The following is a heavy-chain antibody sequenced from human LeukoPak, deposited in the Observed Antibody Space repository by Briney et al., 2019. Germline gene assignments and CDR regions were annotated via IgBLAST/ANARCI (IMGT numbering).Heavy chain of an antibody. J-gene: IGHJ6*02. CDR1: GFTFSSYW. Sequence: GGSLRLSCAASGFTFSSYWMHWVRQAPGKGLVWVSRINSDGSSTSYADSVKGRFTISRDNAKNTLYLQMNSLRAEDTAVYYCARSVVVTAMGYYYYYGMDAWGQGTTVTVSS. D-gene: IGHD2-21*02. CDR2: INSDGSST. V-gene: IGHV3-74*01. CDR3: ARSVVVTAMGYYYYYGMDA.